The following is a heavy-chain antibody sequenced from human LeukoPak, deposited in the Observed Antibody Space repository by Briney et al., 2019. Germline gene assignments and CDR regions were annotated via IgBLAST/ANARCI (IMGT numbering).Heavy chain of an antibody. V-gene: IGHV5-51*01. Sequence: GESLKISCKGSGYSFTSYWIGWVRQMPGKGLEWMGIIYPGDSDTRYSPSFQGQVTISADKSISTAYLQWSSLKASDTAMYYCARTLLWFGELSEYYYYMDVWGKGTTVTISS. CDR1: GYSFTSYW. D-gene: IGHD3-10*01. CDR2: IYPGDSDT. J-gene: IGHJ6*03. CDR3: ARTLLWFGELSEYYYYMDV.